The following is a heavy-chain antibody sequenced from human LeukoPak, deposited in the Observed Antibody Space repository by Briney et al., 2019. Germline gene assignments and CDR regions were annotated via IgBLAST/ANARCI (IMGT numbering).Heavy chain of an antibody. J-gene: IGHJ4*02. D-gene: IGHD6-6*01. CDR3: ARGLKRSGSSDHFDY. Sequence: ASVKVSCKASVYTFTSYFIHWVRQAPGQGLEWIGIINPSGGSTHYAQKFQSGITMTRDTATSTVYMELSSLRSEDTAVYYCARGLKRSGSSDHFDYWGQGTLVTVSS. CDR1: VYTFTSYF. CDR2: INPSGGST. V-gene: IGHV1-46*01.